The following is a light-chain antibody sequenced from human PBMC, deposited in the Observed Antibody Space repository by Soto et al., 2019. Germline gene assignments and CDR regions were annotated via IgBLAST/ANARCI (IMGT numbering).Light chain of an antibody. Sequence: DLRMTQSPSTLSGSGGDRDTITCRASQTISSWLAWYQQKPGKAPKLLIYAASTLQSGVPSRFSGSGSGTDSTLTISSLQSEDFATYYCQQYYSFPWTVGQGTKVDI. CDR2: AAS. V-gene: IGKV1-5*01. CDR1: QTISSW. CDR3: QQYYSFPWT. J-gene: IGKJ1*01.